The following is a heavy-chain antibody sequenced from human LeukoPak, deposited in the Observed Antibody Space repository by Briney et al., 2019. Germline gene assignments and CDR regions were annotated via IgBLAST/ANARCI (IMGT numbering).Heavy chain of an antibody. CDR2: ISAYNGNT. Sequence: ASVTVSCKASGYTFTSYGISWVRQAPGQGLEWMGWISAYNGNTNYAQKLQGRVTMTTDTSTSTAYMELRSLRSDDTAVYYCASEPADTYYYYMDVWGKGTTVTVSS. J-gene: IGHJ6*03. V-gene: IGHV1-18*01. CDR1: GYTFTSYG. CDR3: ASEPADTYYYYMDV.